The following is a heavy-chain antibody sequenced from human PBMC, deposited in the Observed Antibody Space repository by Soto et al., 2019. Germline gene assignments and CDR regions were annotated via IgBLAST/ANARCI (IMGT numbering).Heavy chain of an antibody. CDR1: GGSTNDYY. Sequence: SETLSLTCTVSGGSTNDYYWSWIRQPAGKGLEWIGRIFTSGNTNYNPSLRSRLTMSVDTSTNQVSLRLTSVTAADTAVYYCASGRLVSRYYGLDVWGQGTTVTVSS. D-gene: IGHD6-6*01. CDR3: ASGRLVSRYYGLDV. CDR2: IFTSGNT. J-gene: IGHJ6*02. V-gene: IGHV4-4*07.